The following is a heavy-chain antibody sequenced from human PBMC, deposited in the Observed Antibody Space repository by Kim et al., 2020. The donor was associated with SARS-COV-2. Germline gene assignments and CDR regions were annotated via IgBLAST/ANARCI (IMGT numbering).Heavy chain of an antibody. Sequence: GGSLRLSCAASGFTFSSYEMNWVRQAPGKGLEWVSYISSSGSTIYYADSVKGRFTISRDNAKNSLYLQMNSLRAEDTAVYYCARESSPLRYFDWPHGTFDYWGQGTLVTVSS. D-gene: IGHD3-9*01. CDR2: ISSSGSTI. CDR1: GFTFSSYE. CDR3: ARESSPLRYFDWPHGTFDY. V-gene: IGHV3-48*03. J-gene: IGHJ4*02.